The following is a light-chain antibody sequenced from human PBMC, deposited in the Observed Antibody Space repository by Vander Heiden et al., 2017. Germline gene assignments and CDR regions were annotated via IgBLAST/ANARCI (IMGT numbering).Light chain of an antibody. CDR2: DAS. Sequence: IVLTQSPATLSLSPGERATLSCRASQSVTSYLAWYQQKPGQAPRLLIYDASNRATGIPARFSGSGSVTDFTLTISSLEPEDFAVYYCQQRSNWPPGFGQGTKLEIK. J-gene: IGKJ2*01. V-gene: IGKV3-11*01. CDR1: QSVTSY. CDR3: QQRSNWPPG.